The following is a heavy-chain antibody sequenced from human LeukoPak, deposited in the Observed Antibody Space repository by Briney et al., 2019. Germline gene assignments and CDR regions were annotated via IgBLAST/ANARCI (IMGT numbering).Heavy chain of an antibody. CDR1: GGSFSGYY. CDR2: INHSGST. Sequence: SETLSLTCAVYGGSFSGYYWSWIRQPPGKGLEWIGEINHSGSTNYNPSLKSRVTISVDTSKNQFSLKLSSVTAADTAVYYCARSVSLTLIAARPAWFDPWGQGTLVTVSS. V-gene: IGHV4-34*01. D-gene: IGHD6-6*01. CDR3: ARSVSLTLIAARPAWFDP. J-gene: IGHJ5*02.